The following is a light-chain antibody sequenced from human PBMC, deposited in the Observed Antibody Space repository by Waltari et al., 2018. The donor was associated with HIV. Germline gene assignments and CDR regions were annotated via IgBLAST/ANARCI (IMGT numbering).Light chain of an antibody. Sequence: EILMTQSPATLSVSPGERATLSCRASQSINNNLAWYQQKPGQAPRLLIYGASTGATGVPARFSGSGSGTEFTRTISSLQSEDFAVYYCQQYNNWPGITFGPGTKVDIK. CDR2: GAS. CDR3: QQYNNWPGIT. CDR1: QSINNN. V-gene: IGKV3-15*01. J-gene: IGKJ3*01.